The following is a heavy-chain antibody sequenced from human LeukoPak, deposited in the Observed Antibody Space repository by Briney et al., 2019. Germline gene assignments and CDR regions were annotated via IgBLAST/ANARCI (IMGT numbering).Heavy chain of an antibody. CDR1: GFTFSSYA. J-gene: IGHJ4*02. Sequence: PGGSLRLSCAAPGFTFSSYAMSWVRQVPGKGLEWVSAISGSGGSTYYADSVKGRFTISRDNSKNTLYLQMNSLRAEDTAVYYCAKGQSTAAAGYLIDYWGQGTLVTVSS. CDR2: ISGSGGST. V-gene: IGHV3-23*01. CDR3: AKGQSTAAAGYLIDY. D-gene: IGHD6-13*01.